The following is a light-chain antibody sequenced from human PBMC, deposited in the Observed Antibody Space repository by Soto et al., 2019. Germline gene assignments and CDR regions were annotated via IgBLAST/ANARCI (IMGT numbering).Light chain of an antibody. CDR2: GAS. Sequence: IVLTQSPGTLSLSPWERATLSCRASQSVRSDYLAWYQQKPAQAPRLHIYGASTRATGSPDRFTGSGSGTDFTLTISRLEPEDFAVYYCQQYGSSPRTFGQGTKVDIK. CDR1: QSVRSDY. V-gene: IGKV3-20*01. CDR3: QQYGSSPRT. J-gene: IGKJ1*01.